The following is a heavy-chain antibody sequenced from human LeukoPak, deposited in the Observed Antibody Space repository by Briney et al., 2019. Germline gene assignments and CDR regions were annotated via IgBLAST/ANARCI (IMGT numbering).Heavy chain of an antibody. CDR3: ARDSIAVAGTDY. Sequence: GGSLRLSCAASGFTVSSNYMSWVRQAPGKGLEWVSVIYSGGTTYYADSVKGRFTISRDNSRNTLYLQMNSLRAEDTAVYYCARDSIAVAGTDYWGQGTLVTVSS. D-gene: IGHD6-19*01. J-gene: IGHJ4*02. CDR1: GFTVSSNY. V-gene: IGHV3-66*01. CDR2: IYSGGTT.